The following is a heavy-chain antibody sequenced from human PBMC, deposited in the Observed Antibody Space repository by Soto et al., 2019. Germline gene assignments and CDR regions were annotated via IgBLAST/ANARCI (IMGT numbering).Heavy chain of an antibody. CDR3: AKDEGGIFDS. CDR1: GYTFAAYY. J-gene: IGHJ4*01. D-gene: IGHD3-16*01. V-gene: IGHV1-2*02. Sequence: AAVKVSCKTSGYTFAAYYLHWVRQAPGQGLEWMGFIFPNSVGSTTSAPQFEGRVTMTRDSSISTAYLELSGLTSEDTGVYYCAKDEGGIFDSWGQGTLVTVSA. CDR2: IFPNSVGST.